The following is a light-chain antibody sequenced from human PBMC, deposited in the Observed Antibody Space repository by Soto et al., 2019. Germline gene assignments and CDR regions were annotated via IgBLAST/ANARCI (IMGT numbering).Light chain of an antibody. J-gene: IGLJ1*01. CDR3: SSYTSSLVV. Sequence: QSVLTQPASVSGSPGQSITISCTGTSSDVGGYNYVSWYQQHPGKAPKLMIYEVSNRPSGVSNRFSGSKSGNTASLTISGLQAEDEADYYCSSYTSSLVVFGTGTKLTVL. CDR1: SSDVGGYNY. CDR2: EVS. V-gene: IGLV2-14*01.